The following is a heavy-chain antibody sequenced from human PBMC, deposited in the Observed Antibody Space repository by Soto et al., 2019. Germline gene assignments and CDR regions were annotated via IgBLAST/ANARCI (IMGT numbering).Heavy chain of an antibody. Sequence: SVKVSCKASGGTFCSDAITWVRQAPGQGLEWVGRIIPIFGTTNYAQNLQGRVTISADKSTLTSYMELHSLTSDDTALYYCAGDRTDSGYYTNWLDPWGQGTQVTVSS. J-gene: IGHJ5*02. D-gene: IGHD3-22*01. CDR2: IIPIFGTT. V-gene: IGHV1-69*06. CDR1: GGTFCSDA. CDR3: AGDRTDSGYYTNWLDP.